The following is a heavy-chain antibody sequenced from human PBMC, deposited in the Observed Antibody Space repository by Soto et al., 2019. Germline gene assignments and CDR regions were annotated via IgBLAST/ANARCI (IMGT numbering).Heavy chain of an antibody. V-gene: IGHV3-21*01. CDR2: ISSSSSYI. D-gene: IGHD3-3*02. CDR3: ARDAILYSTYYYGMDV. CDR1: GFTFSSYS. J-gene: IGHJ6*02. Sequence: PGGSLRLSCAASGFTFSSYSMNWVRQAPGKGLEWVSSISSSSSYIYYADSVKGRFTISRDNAKNSLYLQMNSLRAEDTAVYYCARDAILYSTYYYGMDVWGQGTTVTVS.